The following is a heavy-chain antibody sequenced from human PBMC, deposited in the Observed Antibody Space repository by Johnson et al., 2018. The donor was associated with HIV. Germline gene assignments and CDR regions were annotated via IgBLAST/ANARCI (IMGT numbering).Heavy chain of an antibody. J-gene: IGHJ3*02. CDR3: ARALRTALGSPWNGGYDAFDI. D-gene: IGHD1-1*01. Sequence: EVQLVESGGGLVQPGGSLRLSCAASGFTFSSYDMHWVRQATGKGLEWVSAIGTAGDTYYPGSVKGRFTLSIANAKNSLYLQMHSLRAGDTAVYYCARALRTALGSPWNGGYDAFDIWGQGTMVIVSS. CDR2: IGTAGDT. V-gene: IGHV3-13*01. CDR1: GFTFSSYD.